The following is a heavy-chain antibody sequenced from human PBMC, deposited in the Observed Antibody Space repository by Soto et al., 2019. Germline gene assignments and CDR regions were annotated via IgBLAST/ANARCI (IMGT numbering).Heavy chain of an antibody. CDR2: ISAYNGNT. D-gene: IGHD6-13*01. CDR3: ASDLRPGSSSWYVKLYYYGMDV. V-gene: IGHV1-18*01. J-gene: IGHJ6*02. Sequence: LEWMGWISAYNGNTTYAQKLQGRVTMTTDTSTSTAYMELRRLRSDDTAVYYCASDLRPGSSSWYVKLYYYGMDVLGQGTTVTVSS.